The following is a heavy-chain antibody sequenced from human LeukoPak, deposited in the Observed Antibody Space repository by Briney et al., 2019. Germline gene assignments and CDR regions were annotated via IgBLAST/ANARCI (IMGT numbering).Heavy chain of an antibody. V-gene: IGHV4-39*01. Sequence: KPSETLSLTCSVSGGSIGSSSYYWGWIRQPPGKGLEWIGSIYYSGSTYYNPSLKSRLTIAADTSKNQFSLRLSSVTAADTAVHYCARTAGYCSGGTCVDSWGQGTLITVSS. CDR1: GGSIGSSSYY. J-gene: IGHJ4*02. CDR3: ARTAGYCSGGTCVDS. D-gene: IGHD2-15*01. CDR2: IYYSGST.